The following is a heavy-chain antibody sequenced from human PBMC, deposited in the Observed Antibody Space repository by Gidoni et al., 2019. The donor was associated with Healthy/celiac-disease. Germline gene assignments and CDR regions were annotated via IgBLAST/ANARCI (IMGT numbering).Heavy chain of an antibody. Sequence: GGLVQPGGSLRLSCAASGFTFSSYAMHWVRQAPGKGLEYVSAISSNGGSTFYANSVKGRFTISRDNSKNTLYLQMGRLRAEDMAVYYCAREGDSGSYWDWGQGTLVTVSS. CDR3: AREGDSGSYWD. J-gene: IGHJ4*02. D-gene: IGHD1-26*01. V-gene: IGHV3-64*01. CDR2: ISSNGGST. CDR1: GFTFSSYA.